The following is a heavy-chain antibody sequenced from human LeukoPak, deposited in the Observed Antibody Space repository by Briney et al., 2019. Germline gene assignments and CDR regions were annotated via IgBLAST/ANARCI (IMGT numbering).Heavy chain of an antibody. Sequence: SETLSLTCTVSGGSISSYYWSWIRQPAGKGLEWIGRIYTSGSTNYNPSLRSRVTMSVDTSKNQFSLKLSSVTAADTAVYYCARVGVELERPSPLYYYYYMDVWDKGTTVTVSS. V-gene: IGHV4-4*07. CDR1: GGSISSYY. D-gene: IGHD1-1*01. J-gene: IGHJ6*03. CDR3: ARVGVELERPSPLYYYYYMDV. CDR2: IYTSGST.